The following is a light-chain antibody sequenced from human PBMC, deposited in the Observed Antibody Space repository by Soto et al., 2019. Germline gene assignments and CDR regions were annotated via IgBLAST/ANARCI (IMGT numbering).Light chain of an antibody. J-gene: IGKJ2*01. Sequence: EIVLTQSPGTLSLSPGERATLSCRASQSVSSSYLAWYQQKPGQAPRLLLYGASSRATGIPERVSGSGSGTDFALNISRLEPEDFAVYYCQQYGSSPLTFCQGTKLEIK. CDR3: QQYGSSPLT. CDR1: QSVSSSY. V-gene: IGKV3-20*01. CDR2: GAS.